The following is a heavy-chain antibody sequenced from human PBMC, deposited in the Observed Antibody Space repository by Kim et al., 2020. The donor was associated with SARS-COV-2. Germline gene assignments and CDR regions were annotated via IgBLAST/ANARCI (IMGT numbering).Heavy chain of an antibody. D-gene: IGHD2-21*02. CDR3: TRDPLAFCGGDCHSGFDY. V-gene: IGHV3-30*01. J-gene: IGHJ4*02. Sequence: GRFTNSRDNSKNTLYLQMNRLRAEDTAVYYCTRDPLAFCGGDCHSGFDYWGQGTLVTVSS.